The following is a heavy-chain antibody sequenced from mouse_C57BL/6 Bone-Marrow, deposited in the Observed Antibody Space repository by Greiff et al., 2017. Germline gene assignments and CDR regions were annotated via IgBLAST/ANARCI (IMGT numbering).Heavy chain of an antibody. CDR2: IDPNSGGT. Sequence: QVHVKQPGAELVKPGASVQLSCKASGYTFTSYWMHWVKQRPGRGLEWIGRIDPNSGGTKYNEKFTSKATLTVDKPSSTADMQLSSLTSEDSAVYYCARIYYGSSYAFAYWGQGTLVTVSA. D-gene: IGHD1-1*01. CDR1: GYTFTSYW. V-gene: IGHV1-72*01. CDR3: ARIYYGSSYAFAY. J-gene: IGHJ3*01.